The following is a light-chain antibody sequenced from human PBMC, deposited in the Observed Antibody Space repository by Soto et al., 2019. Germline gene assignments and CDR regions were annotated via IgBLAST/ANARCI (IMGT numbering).Light chain of an antibody. Sequence: QAVVTQPPSVSEAPRQRVTISCSGSSSNIGNNAVNWYQQLPGKAPKLLIYYDDLLPSGVSVRFSGSKSGTSASLAISGLQSEDEADYYCAAWDDSLNGPVFGGGTKLTVL. V-gene: IGLV1-36*01. CDR3: AAWDDSLNGPV. CDR2: YDD. CDR1: SSNIGNNA. J-gene: IGLJ2*01.